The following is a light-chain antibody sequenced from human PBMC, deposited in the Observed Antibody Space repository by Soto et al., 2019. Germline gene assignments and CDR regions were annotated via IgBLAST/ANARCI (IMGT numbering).Light chain of an antibody. CDR1: TSDVGSYDL. Sequence: QSVLTQPASVSGSPGQSITISRTGTTSDVGSYDLVSWYQQHPGKAPKIMIYEVSKRPSGDSNRFSGSESGNTASLTISGLQAEDEADYYCCSYAGGRSPYVFGTGTKVTVL. J-gene: IGLJ1*01. V-gene: IGLV2-23*02. CDR3: CSYAGGRSPYV. CDR2: EVS.